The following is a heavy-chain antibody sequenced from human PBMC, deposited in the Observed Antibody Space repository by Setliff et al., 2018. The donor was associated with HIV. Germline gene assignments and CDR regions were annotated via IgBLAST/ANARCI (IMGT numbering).Heavy chain of an antibody. CDR2: ISAYHGNT. V-gene: IGHV1-18*01. CDR1: GYTFIRYG. D-gene: IGHD5-12*01. J-gene: IGHJ4*02. CDR3: AIDGAGGWLRPMPDY. Sequence: ASVKVSCKASGYTFIRYGITWARQAPGQGLQWMGWISAYHGNTKYTQSLQGRVTMTRNTSISTAYMELSSLRSEDTAVYYCAIDGAGGWLRPMPDYWGQGTLVTVSS.